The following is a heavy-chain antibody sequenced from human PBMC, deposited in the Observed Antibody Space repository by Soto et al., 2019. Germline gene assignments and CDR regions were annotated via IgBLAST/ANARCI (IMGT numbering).Heavy chain of an antibody. CDR1: GFTFSSYL. V-gene: IGHV3-74*01. CDR2: INSDASST. J-gene: IGHJ6*02. Sequence: GGSLRLSCAASGFTFSSYLMHWVRQAPGKGLVWVSRINSDASSTCYADSVKGRFTISRDNSKNTLYLQMNSLRAEDTAVYYCAKDIAVVIYYHYGMDVWGQGTTVTVS. CDR3: AKDIAVVIYYHYGMDV. D-gene: IGHD6-19*01.